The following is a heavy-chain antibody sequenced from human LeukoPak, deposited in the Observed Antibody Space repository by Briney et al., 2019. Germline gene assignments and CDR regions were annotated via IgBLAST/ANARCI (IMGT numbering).Heavy chain of an antibody. D-gene: IGHD6-19*01. CDR1: GGSISSGSYY. Sequence: SETLSLTCTVSGGSISSGSYYWSWIRQPAGKGLEWIGRIYTSGSTNYNPSLKSRVTISVDTSKNQFSLKLSSVTAADTAVYYCARTDSSGWYYFDYWGQGTLVTVSS. J-gene: IGHJ4*02. CDR3: ARTDSSGWYYFDY. V-gene: IGHV4-61*02. CDR2: IYTSGST.